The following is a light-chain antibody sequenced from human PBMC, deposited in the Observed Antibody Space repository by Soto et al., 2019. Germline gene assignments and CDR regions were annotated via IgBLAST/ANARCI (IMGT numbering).Light chain of an antibody. CDR1: QSISSW. CDR3: QRYNSYSYT. J-gene: IGKJ2*01. CDR2: KAS. V-gene: IGKV1-5*03. Sequence: DSQMTQSPATLSASVGDRVTITCRASQSISSWLAGYQQKRGKAPKLLIYKASSLESGVQSRFCGSGSGTKFALIIMSLQPDDFATYYCQRYNSYSYTFGQGTKPEI.